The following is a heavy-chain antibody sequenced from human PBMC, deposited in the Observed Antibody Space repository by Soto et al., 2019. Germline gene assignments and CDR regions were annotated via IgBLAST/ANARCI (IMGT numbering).Heavy chain of an antibody. D-gene: IGHD2-2*01. CDR1: GFTFSSYA. Sequence: PGGSLRLSCAASGFTFSSYAMHWVRHAPGKGLEWVAVISYDGSNKYYADSVKGRFTISRDNSKNTLYLQMNSLRAEDTAVYYCARKIVVVPAAISYYYGMDVWGQGTTVTVSS. V-gene: IGHV3-30-3*01. CDR3: ARKIVVVPAAISYYYGMDV. J-gene: IGHJ6*02. CDR2: ISYDGSNK.